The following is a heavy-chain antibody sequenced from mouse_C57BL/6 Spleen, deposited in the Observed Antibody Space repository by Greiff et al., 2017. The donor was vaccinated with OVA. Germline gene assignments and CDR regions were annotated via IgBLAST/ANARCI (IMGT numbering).Heavy chain of an antibody. V-gene: IGHV1-69*01. CDR1: GYTFTSYW. CDR2: IDPCDSYT. D-gene: IGHD1-1*01. CDR3: ASADYGSSSYWYFGG. J-gene: IGHJ1*03. Sequence: QVQLQQPGAELVMPGASVKLSCKASGYTFTSYWMNWVKQRPGQGLEWIGEIDPCDSYTNYNQKFKGKATLTVDKSSSTAYMQLSSLTSEDSAVSYEASADYGSSSYWYFGGWGTGTTVTVAT.